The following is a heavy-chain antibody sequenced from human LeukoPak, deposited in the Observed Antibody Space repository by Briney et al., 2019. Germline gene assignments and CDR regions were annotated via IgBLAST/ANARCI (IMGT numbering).Heavy chain of an antibody. CDR3: ARVWGDAFDI. CDR2: IYDSGST. J-gene: IGHJ3*02. V-gene: IGHV4-39*07. Sequence: PSETLSLTCTVSGGSIRSSYYYWGWIRQPPGKGLEWIGSIYDSGSTYYNPSLKSRVTISVDTSKNQFSLKLSSVTAADTAVYYCARVWGDAFDIWGQGTMVTVSS. D-gene: IGHD3-16*01. CDR1: GGSIRSSYYY.